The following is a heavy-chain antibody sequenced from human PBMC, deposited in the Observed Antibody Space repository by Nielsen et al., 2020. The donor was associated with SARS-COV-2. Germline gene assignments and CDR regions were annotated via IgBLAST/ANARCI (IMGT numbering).Heavy chain of an antibody. CDR3: ARDASSRPHYYGMDV. V-gene: IGHV4-31*03. CDR1: GGSISSGGYY. Sequence: SETLSLTCTVSGGSISSGGYYWSWIRQHPGKGLEWIGYIYYSGSTYYNPSLKSRVTISVDTSKNQFSLKLSSVTAADTAVYYCARDASSRPHYYGMDVWGQGTTVTVSS. D-gene: IGHD6-13*01. J-gene: IGHJ6*02. CDR2: IYYSGST.